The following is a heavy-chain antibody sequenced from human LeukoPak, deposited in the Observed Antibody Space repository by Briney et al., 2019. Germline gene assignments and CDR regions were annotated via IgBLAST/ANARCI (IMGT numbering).Heavy chain of an antibody. Sequence: GRSLRLSCAASGSTFSDYGMHWVRQAPGKGLEWVAVISWDGTAQHYVDSVKGRFTISRDNSKNTLYLQMTGLRAEDTAVYYCAKEKDYHVSGSYDFWGQGTLVTVSS. CDR1: GSTFSDYG. CDR2: ISWDGTAQ. CDR3: AKEKDYHVSGSYDF. J-gene: IGHJ4*02. V-gene: IGHV3-30*18. D-gene: IGHD3-10*01.